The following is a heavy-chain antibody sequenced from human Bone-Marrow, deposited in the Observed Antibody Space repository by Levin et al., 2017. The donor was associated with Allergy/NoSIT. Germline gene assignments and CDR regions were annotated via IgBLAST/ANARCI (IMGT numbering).Heavy chain of an antibody. V-gene: IGHV4-39*07. Sequence: SQTLSLTCTVSGGSVTSSSYYWAWIRQAPGKGLEWIGKIFHGGSTDYNPSLKGRVTLSVDTSKDQFSLKLTSVTAADTAIYCGARVGSGTTNNWFDPWGQGTLVTVSS. D-gene: IGHD3-10*01. CDR2: IFHGGST. J-gene: IGHJ5*02. CDR3: ARVGSGTTNNWFDP. CDR1: GGSVTSSSYY.